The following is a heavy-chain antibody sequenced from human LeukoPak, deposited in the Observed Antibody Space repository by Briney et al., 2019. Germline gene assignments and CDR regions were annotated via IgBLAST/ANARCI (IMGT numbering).Heavy chain of an antibody. J-gene: IGHJ4*02. CDR3: AKAHGYSYGYAYY. D-gene: IGHD5-18*01. Sequence: PGGSLRLSCAASGFTFSSYAMSWVRQAPGKGLEWVSAISGSGGSTYYADSVKGRFTISRGNSKNTLYLQMNSLRAEDTAVYYCAKAHGYSYGYAYYWGQGTLVTVSS. CDR1: GFTFSSYA. CDR2: ISGSGGST. V-gene: IGHV3-23*01.